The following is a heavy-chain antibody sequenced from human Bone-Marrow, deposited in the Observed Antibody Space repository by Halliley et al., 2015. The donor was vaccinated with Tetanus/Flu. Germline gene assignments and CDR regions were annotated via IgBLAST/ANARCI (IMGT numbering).Heavy chain of an antibody. Sequence: INGSAGGTYYAASVKGRFTISRDNSKNPLFLQMNSLRAEDTALYYCAKGDSPYYYDSSPRSLDYWGQGTLVTVSS. V-gene: IGHV3-23*01. D-gene: IGHD3-22*01. CDR3: AKGDSPYYYDSSPRSLDY. CDR2: INGSAGGT. J-gene: IGHJ4*02.